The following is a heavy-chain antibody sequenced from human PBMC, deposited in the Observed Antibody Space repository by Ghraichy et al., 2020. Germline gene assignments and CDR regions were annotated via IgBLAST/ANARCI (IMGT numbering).Heavy chain of an antibody. D-gene: IGHD6-13*01. CDR3: ARDIKSSSWSYYYYAMDV. Sequence: GGSLRLSFAASGFTFSTYSMHWVRQAPGKGLEWVAVISYDGFSKYYADSVTGRFTMSRDNSKNTLYLQMNSLRAEDTAVYYCARDIKSSSWSYYYYAMDVWGQGTTVTVSS. CDR1: GFTFSTYS. CDR2: ISYDGFSK. V-gene: IGHV3-30-3*01. J-gene: IGHJ6*02.